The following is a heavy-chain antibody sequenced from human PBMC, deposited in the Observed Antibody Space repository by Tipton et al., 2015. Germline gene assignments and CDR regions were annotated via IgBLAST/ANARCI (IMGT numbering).Heavy chain of an antibody. CDR1: GGSVSSGSYY. V-gene: IGHV4-61*01. J-gene: IGHJ4*02. D-gene: IGHD3-3*01. CDR2: IYYIGST. Sequence: TLSLTCTVSGGSVSSGSYYWSWIRQPPGKGLEWIGYIYYIGSTNYHPSLKSRVTISVDTSKNQFSLNLSSVTAADTAVHYCAREVWDTDRSGYDYWGQGTLVTVSS. CDR3: AREVWDTDRSGYDY.